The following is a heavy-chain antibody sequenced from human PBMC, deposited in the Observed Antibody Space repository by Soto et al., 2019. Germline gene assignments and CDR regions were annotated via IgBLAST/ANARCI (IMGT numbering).Heavy chain of an antibody. CDR2: MNPNSGNT. CDR3: PRGRSGGGGNWFDP. V-gene: IGHV1-8*01. D-gene: IGHD3-10*01. J-gene: IGHJ5*02. CDR1: GYTFTSYD. Sequence: QVQLVQSGAEVKKPGASVKVSCKASGYTFTSYDINWVRQATGQGLEWMGWMNPNSGNTAYAQKFQGRVTMTRNTPLSTADMEVSSLRPEDPAGFFCPRGRSGGGGNWFDPWGQGTLVTVSS.